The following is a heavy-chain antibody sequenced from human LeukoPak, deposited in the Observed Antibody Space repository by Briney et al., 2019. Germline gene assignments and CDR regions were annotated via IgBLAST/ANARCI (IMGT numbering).Heavy chain of an antibody. V-gene: IGHV3-23*01. D-gene: IGHD6-6*01. CDR3: AKDRRSSSPRTFDY. CDR1: GFTFSSYA. CDR2: ISGSGENT. J-gene: IGHJ4*02. Sequence: PGGSLRLSCAASGFTFSSYAMSWVRQAPGKGLEWVSTISGSGENTYYADSVKGRFTISRDNSQNTLYLQMNRLRAEDTAVYYCAKDRRSSSPRTFDYWGQGTLVTVSS.